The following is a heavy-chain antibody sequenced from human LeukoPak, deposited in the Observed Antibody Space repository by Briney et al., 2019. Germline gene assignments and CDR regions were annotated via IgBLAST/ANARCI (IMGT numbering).Heavy chain of an antibody. J-gene: IGHJ6*03. D-gene: IGHD6-13*01. CDR1: GFTFSSYA. V-gene: IGHV4-34*01. CDR3: ARGSSWYHTTYYYYMDV. CDR2: INHSGST. Sequence: PGGSLRLSCAASGFTFSSYAMSWVRQPPGKGLEWIGEINHSGSTNYNPSLKSRVTISVDTSKNQFSLKLSSVTAADTAVYYCARGSSWYHTTYYYYMDVWGKGTTVTVSS.